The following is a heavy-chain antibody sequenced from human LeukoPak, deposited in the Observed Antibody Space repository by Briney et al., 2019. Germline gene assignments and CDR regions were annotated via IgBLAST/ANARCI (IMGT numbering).Heavy chain of an antibody. CDR1: GFTFSSYS. CDR3: ARDGGFGFLAAFDI. V-gene: IGHV3-48*02. Sequence: PGGSLRLSCAASGFTFSSYSMNRVRQVPGKGLEWISYISGSGSVSYYEDSVKGRFTISRDNAKNSLYLQMNSLRDEDTALYYCARDGGFGFLAAFDIWGQGTMVTVSS. J-gene: IGHJ3*02. CDR2: ISGSGSVS. D-gene: IGHD3-10*01.